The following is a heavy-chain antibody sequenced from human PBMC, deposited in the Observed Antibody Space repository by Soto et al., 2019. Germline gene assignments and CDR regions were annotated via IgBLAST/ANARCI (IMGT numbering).Heavy chain of an antibody. CDR3: ARDDYGDYVDWYFDL. V-gene: IGHV3-48*01. D-gene: IGHD4-17*01. J-gene: IGHJ2*01. Sequence: EVQLVESGGGLVQPGGSLRLSCAASGFTFSSYSMNWVRQAPGKGLEWVSYISSSSSTIYYADSVKGRFTISRDNAKNSLYLQMNSPRAEDTAVYYCARDDYGDYVDWYFDLWGRGTLVTVSS. CDR2: ISSSSSTI. CDR1: GFTFSSYS.